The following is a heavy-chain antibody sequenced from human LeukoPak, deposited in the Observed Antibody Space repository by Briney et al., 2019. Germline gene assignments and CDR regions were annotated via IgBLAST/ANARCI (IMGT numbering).Heavy chain of an antibody. CDR1: GDSISSYY. Sequence: NPSETLSLTCIVSGDSISSYYWSWIRQPPEKGLEWIGYIYYSGSTNYNPSLKGRVTISVDTSKTQFSLKMNSVTAADTAVYYCARLQRITMAGPDYWYFDLWGRGTLVTVSS. CDR2: IYYSGST. CDR3: ARLQRITMAGPDYWYFDL. J-gene: IGHJ2*01. D-gene: IGHD3-10*01. V-gene: IGHV4-59*01.